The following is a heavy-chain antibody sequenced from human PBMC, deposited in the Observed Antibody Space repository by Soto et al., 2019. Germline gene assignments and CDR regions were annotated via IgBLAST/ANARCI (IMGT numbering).Heavy chain of an antibody. CDR3: AKSFCSGGYCYFPFDY. CDR1: GFTFSSYG. CDR2: ISGSGGST. D-gene: IGHD2-15*01. Sequence: GGSLRLSCAASGFTFSSYGMSWVRQAPGKGLEWVSSISGSGGSTYYADSVKGRFTISRDNSKNTLYLQMNSLRAEDTAAYYCAKSFCSGGYCYFPFDYWGQGTRVTVSS. J-gene: IGHJ4*02. V-gene: IGHV3-23*01.